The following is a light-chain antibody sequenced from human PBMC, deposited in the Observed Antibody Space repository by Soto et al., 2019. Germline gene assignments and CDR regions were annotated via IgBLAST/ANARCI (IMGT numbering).Light chain of an antibody. Sequence: QSVLTQPPSASRTPRQGVAGSCSGSNSNIWSNDVNWYQQLPGTAPKRLISGNNQRPLGVPDRLSGSKSGTSAFLAISGLQFEDEDDYYCAAWYYSLKGLVFGGGTKLTLL. V-gene: IGLV1-44*01. CDR1: NSNIWSND. CDR3: AAWYYSLKGLV. J-gene: IGLJ2*01. CDR2: GNN.